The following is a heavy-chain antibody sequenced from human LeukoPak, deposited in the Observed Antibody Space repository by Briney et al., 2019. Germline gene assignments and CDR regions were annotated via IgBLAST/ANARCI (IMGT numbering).Heavy chain of an antibody. Sequence: GGSLRLSCAASRFTFSSYWMSWVRQAPGKGLEWVANIKQDGSEKYYVDFVKGRFTISRDNAKNSLYLQMNRLRAEDTAVYYCARDAPSYCSGGSCYSRYWDQGALVTVSS. V-gene: IGHV3-7*01. CDR1: RFTFSSYW. CDR2: IKQDGSEK. CDR3: ARDAPSYCSGGSCYSRY. J-gene: IGHJ4*02. D-gene: IGHD2-15*01.